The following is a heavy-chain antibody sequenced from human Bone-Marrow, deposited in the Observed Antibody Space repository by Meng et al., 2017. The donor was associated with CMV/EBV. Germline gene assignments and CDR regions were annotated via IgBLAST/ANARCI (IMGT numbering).Heavy chain of an antibody. J-gene: IGHJ4*02. V-gene: IGHV3-33*06. CDR2: KWYDGSNK. Sequence: GESPKISCSASGFTLSSHGMHWVRQAPGKGLEWVAVKWYDGSNKYYADSVKGRFTISRDNSKNTLYLKMDSLRAEDTAVYYCAKVSSKYSSMYYFDYWGQGTLVTVSS. CDR3: AKVSSKYSSMYYFDY. CDR1: GFTLSSHG. D-gene: IGHD6-13*01.